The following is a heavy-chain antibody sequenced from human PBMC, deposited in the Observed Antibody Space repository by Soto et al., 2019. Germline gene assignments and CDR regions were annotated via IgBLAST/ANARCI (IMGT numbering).Heavy chain of an antibody. CDR1: GFTFSSYA. J-gene: IGHJ4*02. V-gene: IGHV3-13*04. CDR3: ARENYFDY. Sequence: PGGSLRLSCAASGFTFSSYAMHWVRQPTGKGLEWVSAIGTAGDTYYVDSVKGRFTISRDNAKNSLFLQMNSLRAEDTAVYYCARENYFDYWGQGTLVTVSS. CDR2: IGTAGDT.